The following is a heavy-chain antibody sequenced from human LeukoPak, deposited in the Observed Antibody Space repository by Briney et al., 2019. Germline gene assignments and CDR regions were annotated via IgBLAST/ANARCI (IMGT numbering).Heavy chain of an antibody. Sequence: SQTLSLTCAVSGGSISSGGYSWSWIRQPPGKGLEWIGYIYHSGSTYYNPSLKSRVTISVDTSHNRFSLKLSSVTAADTAVYYCVRLPVPSKTLDYWGQGALVTVSS. CDR1: GGSISSGGYS. V-gene: IGHV4-30-2*01. CDR3: VRLPVPSKTLDY. CDR2: IYHSGST. D-gene: IGHD4-17*01. J-gene: IGHJ4*02.